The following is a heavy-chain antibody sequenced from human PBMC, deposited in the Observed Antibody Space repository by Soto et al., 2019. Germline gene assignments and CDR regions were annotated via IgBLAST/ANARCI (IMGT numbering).Heavy chain of an antibody. J-gene: IGHJ4*02. Sequence: PVGSLRLSCAASEFTFSTYAMSWVRQAPGKGLEWVSSIGSGGSPTYYADSAKGRFTISRDNSKNTLYLQMNSLRAEDTAGYYCAKGALSTYFDWGQGTLVTVSS. V-gene: IGHV3-23*01. CDR1: EFTFSTYA. CDR3: AKGALSTYFD. D-gene: IGHD3-9*01. CDR2: IGSGGSPT.